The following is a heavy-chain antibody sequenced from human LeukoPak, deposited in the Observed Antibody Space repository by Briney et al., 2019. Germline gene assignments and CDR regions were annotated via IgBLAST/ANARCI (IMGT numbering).Heavy chain of an antibody. D-gene: IGHD2-21*02. CDR3: ARAAIVVVTAPTDY. CDR1: GYTFTSYD. CDR2: ISAYNGNT. Sequence: GASVKVSCKASGYTFTSYDINWVRQAPGQGLEWMGWISAYNGNTNYAQKLQGRVTMTTDTSTSTAYMELRSLRSDDTAVYYCARAAIVVVTAPTDYWGQGTLVTVSS. V-gene: IGHV1-18*01. J-gene: IGHJ4*02.